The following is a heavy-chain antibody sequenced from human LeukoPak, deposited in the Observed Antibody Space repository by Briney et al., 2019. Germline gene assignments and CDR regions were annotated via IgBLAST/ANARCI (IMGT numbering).Heavy chain of an antibody. J-gene: IGHJ4*02. D-gene: IGHD4-17*01. V-gene: IGHV3-74*01. CDR3: ATPLYGDYVGY. CDR2: INSDGSST. CDR1: GFTFSSYW. Sequence: GGSLRLSCAASGFTFSSYWMHWVRQAPGKGLVWVSRINSDGSSTSYADSVKGRFTISRDNAKNTLYLQMNSLRAEDTAVYYCATPLYGDYVGYWGQGTLVTVSS.